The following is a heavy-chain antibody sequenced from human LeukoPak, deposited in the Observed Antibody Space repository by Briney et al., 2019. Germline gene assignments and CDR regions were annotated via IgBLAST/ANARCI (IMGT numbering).Heavy chain of an antibody. V-gene: IGHV4-59*11. Sequence: NPAETLSLTCSVSGGSISGHYWTWIRQPPGKGLEWIVQIHYTGKPDYNPTLKSRITISVHTSKNPVTLQVSSVTAADSAIYYCARFGVDYDMDLWGHEPTVAVFS. CDR1: GGSISGHY. J-gene: IGHJ6*02. D-gene: IGHD3-16*01. CDR3: ARFGVDYDMDL. CDR2: IHYTGKP.